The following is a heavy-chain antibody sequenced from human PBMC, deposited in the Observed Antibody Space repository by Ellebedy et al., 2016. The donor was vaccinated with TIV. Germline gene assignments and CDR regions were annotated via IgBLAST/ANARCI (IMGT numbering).Heavy chain of an antibody. CDR3: SRHRGYGMDV. V-gene: IGHV5-10-1*01. CDR2: IDPTDSYT. Sequence: KVSCKASGYSFSTYWITWARQIPGKGLEWMGKIDPTDSYTNYSPSFQGLVTISADESASTAYLQWPSLKASDSATYYCSRHRGYGMDVWGQGTTVTVSS. CDR1: GYSFSTYW. D-gene: IGHD3-10*01. J-gene: IGHJ6*02.